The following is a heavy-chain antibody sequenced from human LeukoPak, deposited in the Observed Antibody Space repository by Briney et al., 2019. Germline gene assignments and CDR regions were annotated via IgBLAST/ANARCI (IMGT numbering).Heavy chain of an antibody. CDR2: ISGSGDKT. CDR3: AKGGAISGWYWFDP. CDR1: GFTFSSYA. V-gene: IGHV3-23*01. Sequence: PGGSLGLSCAASGFTFSSYAMNWVRQAPGKGLEWVSSISGSGDKTYHADSVKGRFTISRDNSKNTLYLQMNSLRAEDTALYYCAKGGAISGWYWFDPWGQGTLVTVSS. D-gene: IGHD6-19*01. J-gene: IGHJ5*02.